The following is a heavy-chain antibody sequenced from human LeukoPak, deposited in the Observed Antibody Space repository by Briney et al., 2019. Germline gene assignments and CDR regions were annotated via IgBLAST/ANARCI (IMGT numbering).Heavy chain of an antibody. D-gene: IGHD3-10*01. CDR1: GYTFTSYD. CDR2: MNPNSGNT. CDR3: AMVRGLVSWFDP. Sequence: GASVKVSCKASGYTFTSYDINWVRQATGQGLEWMGWMNPNSGNTGYAQKLQGRVTTTTDTSTSTAYMDLRSLRSDDTAVYYCAMVRGLVSWFDPWGQGTLVTVSS. V-gene: IGHV1-8*01. J-gene: IGHJ5*02.